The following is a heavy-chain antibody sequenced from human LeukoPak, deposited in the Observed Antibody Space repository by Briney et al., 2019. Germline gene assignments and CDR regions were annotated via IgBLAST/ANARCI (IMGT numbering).Heavy chain of an antibody. Sequence: GGSLRPSCAASGFTFSSYSMNWVRQAPGKGLEWVSSISSSSSYIYYADSVKGRFTISRDNAKNSLYLQMNSLRAEDTAVYYCARDRSNGWFDPWGQGTLVTVSS. J-gene: IGHJ5*02. CDR2: ISSSSSYI. V-gene: IGHV3-21*01. D-gene: IGHD4-17*01. CDR3: ARDRSNGWFDP. CDR1: GFTFSSYS.